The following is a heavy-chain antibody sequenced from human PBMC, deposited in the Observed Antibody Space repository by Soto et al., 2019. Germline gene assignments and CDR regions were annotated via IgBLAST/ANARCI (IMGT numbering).Heavy chain of an antibody. J-gene: IGHJ5*02. CDR3: ARKPDMVRGVIPQNWFDP. V-gene: IGHV4-34*01. CDR1: GGSFSGYY. CDR2: INHSGST. Sequence: SETLSLTCAVYGGSFSGYYWSWIRQPXGKGLEWIGEINHSGSTNYNPSLKSRVTISVDTSKNQFSLKLSSVTAADTAVYYCARKPDMVRGVIPQNWFDPWGQGTLVTVSS. D-gene: IGHD3-10*01.